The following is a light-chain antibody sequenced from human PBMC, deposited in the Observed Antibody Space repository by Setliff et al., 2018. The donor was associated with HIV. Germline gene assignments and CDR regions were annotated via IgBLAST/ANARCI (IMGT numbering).Light chain of an antibody. CDR3: NSYTSSSTLFV. V-gene: IGLV2-14*03. Sequence: QSALTPPASVSGSPGQSITISCTGTSSDVGGYNYVSWYQQHPGKAPKLIIYDVSDRPSGVSNRFSGSKSGNTASLTISGLQAEDEADYYCNSYTSSSTLFVFGTGTKVTVL. J-gene: IGLJ1*01. CDR2: DVS. CDR1: SSDVGGYNY.